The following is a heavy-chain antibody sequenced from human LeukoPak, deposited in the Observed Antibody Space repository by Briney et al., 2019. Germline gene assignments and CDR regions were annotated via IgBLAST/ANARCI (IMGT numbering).Heavy chain of an antibody. CDR3: ARSCYDCSSTSYAGYYFDY. Sequence: SVKVSCKASGGTFSSYAISWVRQAPGQGLEWMGGIIPIFGTANYAQKFQGRVTITADESTSTAYMELSSLRSEDTAVYYCARSCYDCSSTSYAGYYFDYWGQGTLVTVSS. D-gene: IGHD2-2*01. CDR1: GGTFSSYA. V-gene: IGHV1-69*01. CDR2: IIPIFGTA. J-gene: IGHJ4*02.